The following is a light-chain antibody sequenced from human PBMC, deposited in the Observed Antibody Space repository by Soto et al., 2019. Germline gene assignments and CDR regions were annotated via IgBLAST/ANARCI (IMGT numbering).Light chain of an antibody. CDR2: GNT. Sequence: QSVLTQPPSVSGAPGQRVTISCTGSNSNIGAGSDVHWYHQLPGTAPKLLIYGNTNRPSGVPDRFSGSKSGTSASLAITGLQAEDEADYYCQSYDSSLSGYVFGTGTKLTVL. CDR3: QSYDSSLSGYV. V-gene: IGLV1-40*01. J-gene: IGLJ1*01. CDR1: NSNIGAGSD.